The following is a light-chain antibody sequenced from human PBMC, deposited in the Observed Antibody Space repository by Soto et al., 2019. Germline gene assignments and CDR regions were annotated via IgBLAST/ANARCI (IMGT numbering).Light chain of an antibody. V-gene: IGKV3-20*01. Sequence: EILLAQSAGTMSLSPGERSTLSGRANQSVSSSYLAWYQQKPGQAPRLLIYGASSRATGITDRFSGSGSGTDFTLTISSMEPEDFAVYYCQPYGSSQWTLGTGPQVDLK. CDR2: GAS. CDR1: QSVSSSY. J-gene: IGKJ1*01. CDR3: QPYGSSQWT.